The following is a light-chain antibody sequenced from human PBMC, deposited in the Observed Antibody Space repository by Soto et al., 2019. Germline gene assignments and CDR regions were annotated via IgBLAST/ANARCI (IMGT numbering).Light chain of an antibody. CDR2: KAS. CDR3: QQYGLQGT. J-gene: IGKJ1*01. CDR1: QTISSW. Sequence: DIQMTQSPSTLSGSVGDRVTITCRASQTISSWLAWYQQKPGKAPKLLIYKASTLKSGVPSRFSGSGSGTEFTLTISSLQPDDSATYYCQQYGLQGTFGQGTKVDIK. V-gene: IGKV1-5*03.